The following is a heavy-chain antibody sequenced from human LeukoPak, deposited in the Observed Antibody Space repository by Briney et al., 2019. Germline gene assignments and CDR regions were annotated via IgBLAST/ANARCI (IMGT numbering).Heavy chain of an antibody. D-gene: IGHD4-17*01. Sequence: GRSLRLSCAASGFTFSSYGMHWVRQAPGKGLEWVAFIRYDGSNKYYADSVKGRFTISRDNSKNTLYLQMNSLRAEDTAVYYCAKDRGLIMTTVTSWGQGTLVTVSS. CDR1: GFTFSSYG. CDR2: IRYDGSNK. CDR3: AKDRGLIMTTVTS. J-gene: IGHJ4*02. V-gene: IGHV3-30*02.